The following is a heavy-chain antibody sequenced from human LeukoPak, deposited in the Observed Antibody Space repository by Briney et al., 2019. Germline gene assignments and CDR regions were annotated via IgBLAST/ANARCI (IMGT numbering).Heavy chain of an antibody. V-gene: IGHV3-30*02. CDR3: ARDAVARTTYHFDY. CDR2: IRYDGSNK. Sequence: QPGGSLRLSCAASGFTFSSYGMHWVRQAPGKGLEWVAFIRYDGSNKYYADSVKGRFTISRDNSKNTLYLQMNSLRVEDTAVYYCARDAVARTTYHFDYWGQGTLVTVSS. CDR1: GFTFSSYG. D-gene: IGHD6-19*01. J-gene: IGHJ4*02.